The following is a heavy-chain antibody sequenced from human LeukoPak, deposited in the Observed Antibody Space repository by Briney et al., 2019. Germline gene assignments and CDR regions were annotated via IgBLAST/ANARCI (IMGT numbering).Heavy chain of an antibody. CDR1: GGSISSSSYY. CDR3: ASSDMVANYFDS. Sequence: SETLSLTCTVSGGSISSSSYYWGWLRQPPGKGLEWIGSISYSGSTYYNPSLKSRVTISVDTSKNQFSLKLSSVTAADTAVYSCASSDMVANYFDSWGQGILVTVSS. V-gene: IGHV4-39*01. J-gene: IGHJ4*02. CDR2: ISYSGST. D-gene: IGHD5-12*01.